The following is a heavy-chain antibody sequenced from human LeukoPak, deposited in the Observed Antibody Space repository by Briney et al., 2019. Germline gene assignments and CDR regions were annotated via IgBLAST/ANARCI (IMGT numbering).Heavy chain of an antibody. D-gene: IGHD1-1*01. V-gene: IGHV3-48*03. CDR2: ISSSGSTI. Sequence: GGSLRLSCAASGFTFSSYEMNWVRQAPGKGLEWVSYISSSGSTIYYADSVKGRFTISRDNAKNSLYLQMNSLRAEDTAVYYCARDQETTAYYYHGMDVWGQGTTVTVSS. CDR1: GFTFSSYE. CDR3: ARDQETTAYYYHGMDV. J-gene: IGHJ6*02.